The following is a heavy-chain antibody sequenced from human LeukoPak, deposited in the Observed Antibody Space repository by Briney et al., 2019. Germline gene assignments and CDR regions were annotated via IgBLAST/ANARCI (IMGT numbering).Heavy chain of an antibody. Sequence: PGGSLRLSCIASGFTFTEHWMSWVRQAPGKGLEWVASINEDGSEKYYVDSVKGRLTVSRDNAKNSLYLQMNSLRVEDTAVYYCTRDSGRFRLDYWGQGILVTVSS. CDR1: GFTFTEHW. V-gene: IGHV3-7*01. CDR2: INEDGSEK. CDR3: TRDSGRFRLDY. D-gene: IGHD6-19*01. J-gene: IGHJ4*02.